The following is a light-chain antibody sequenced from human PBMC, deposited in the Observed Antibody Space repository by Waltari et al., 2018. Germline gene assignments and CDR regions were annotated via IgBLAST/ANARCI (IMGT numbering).Light chain of an antibody. CDR3: QSYDISLSAYV. CDR2: VNN. CDR1: SSHIGAGFH. V-gene: IGLV1-40*01. J-gene: IGLJ3*02. Sequence: QSVLTQPPSLSGAPGQRVTISCAGNSSHIGAGFHFQWYQQLPGSAPRLLISVNNNRPSGVPDRFSASKSGTSASLAVSGLQAQDEADYYCQSYDISLSAYVFGGGTKLTVL.